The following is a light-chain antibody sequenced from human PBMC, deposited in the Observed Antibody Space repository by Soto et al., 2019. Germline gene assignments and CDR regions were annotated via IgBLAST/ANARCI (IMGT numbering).Light chain of an antibody. CDR2: AAS. J-gene: IGKJ4*01. V-gene: IGKV1-9*01. CDR3: QQVNVYPLT. CDR1: QGIRDF. Sequence: DIQLTQSPSFLSASVGDRVTITCRASQGIRDFLAWYQQKPGQPPKLLIYAASTLQTGVPTRFSGIASGSEFSLIISNLQPADFAIYYCQQVNVYPLTFGGGTKVEIK.